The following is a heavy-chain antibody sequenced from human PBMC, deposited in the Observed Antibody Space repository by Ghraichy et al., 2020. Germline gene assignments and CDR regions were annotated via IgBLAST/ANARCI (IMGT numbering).Heavy chain of an antibody. CDR2: IYYSGSI. CDR3: ARVYAFWSGYYDAFDI. V-gene: IGHV4-39*07. D-gene: IGHD3-3*01. CDR1: GGSISSSSYY. Sequence: SETLSLTCTVSGGSISSSSYYWGWIRQPPGKGLEWIGSIYYSGSIYYNPSLKSRVTISVDTSKNQFSLKLSSVTAADTAVYYCARVYAFWSGYYDAFDIWGQGTMVTVSS. J-gene: IGHJ3*02.